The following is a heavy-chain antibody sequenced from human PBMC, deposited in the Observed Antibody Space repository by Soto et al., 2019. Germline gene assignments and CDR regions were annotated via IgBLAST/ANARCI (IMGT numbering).Heavy chain of an antibody. D-gene: IGHD3-16*01. CDR3: ARGDGGYYGMDV. Sequence: EVQLVESGGGLILPGGSLRLSCAASGYTFSSYSMNWVRQAPGKGLEWVSYISSSSTNMYYADSVKGRFTISRDNAKNSLYLKMNSLRAEETAVYYGARGDGGYYGMDVWGQGTTVTVSS. CDR2: ISSSSTNM. CDR1: GYTFSSYS. J-gene: IGHJ6*02. V-gene: IGHV3-48*04.